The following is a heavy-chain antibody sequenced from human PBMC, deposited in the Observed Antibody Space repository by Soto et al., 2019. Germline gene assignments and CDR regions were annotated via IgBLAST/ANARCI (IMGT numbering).Heavy chain of an antibody. V-gene: IGHV1-46*01. Sequence: ASVKVSCKASGYTFTSYYMHWVRQALGQGLEWMGIINPSGGSTSYAQKFQGRVTMTRDTSTSTVYMELSSLRSEDTAVYYCARLPIMVYGEGGNGLDVWGQGTTVTVSS. D-gene: IGHD2-8*01. CDR1: GYTFTSYY. CDR3: ARLPIMVYGEGGNGLDV. CDR2: INPSGGST. J-gene: IGHJ6*02.